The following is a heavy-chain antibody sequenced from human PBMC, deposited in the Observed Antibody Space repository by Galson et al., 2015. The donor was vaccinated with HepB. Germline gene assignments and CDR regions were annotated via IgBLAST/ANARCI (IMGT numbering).Heavy chain of an antibody. D-gene: IGHD2-2*01. CDR1: GGSFSGYY. V-gene: IGHV4-34*01. Sequence: ETLSLTCAVYGGSFSGYYWSWIRQPPGKGLEWIGEINHSGSTNYNPALQSRVTISVDTSKNQFSLKLSSVTAADTAVYYCAREAIVVVPAAIVFRGRYYYGMDVWGQGTTVTVSS. J-gene: IGHJ6*02. CDR2: INHSGST. CDR3: AREAIVVVPAAIVFRGRYYYGMDV.